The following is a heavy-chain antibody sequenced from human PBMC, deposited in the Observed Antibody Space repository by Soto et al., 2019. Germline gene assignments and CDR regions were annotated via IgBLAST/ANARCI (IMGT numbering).Heavy chain of an antibody. Sequence: QVQLVQSGAEAKKPGSSVKVSCKASGGTFSSYTISWVRQAPGQGLEWMGRIIPILGIANYAQKFQGRVTITADKSTSTAYMELSSLRSEDTAVYYCAKYCSGGSCYSGENAFDIWGQGTMVTVSS. CDR3: AKYCSGGSCYSGENAFDI. CDR2: IIPILGIA. D-gene: IGHD2-15*01. J-gene: IGHJ3*02. CDR1: GGTFSSYT. V-gene: IGHV1-69*02.